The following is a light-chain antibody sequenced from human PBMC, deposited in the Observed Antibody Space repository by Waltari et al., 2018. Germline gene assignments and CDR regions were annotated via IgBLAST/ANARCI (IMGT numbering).Light chain of an antibody. CDR1: NIGSKS. CDR2: YDN. Sequence: SFVLTQPPSVSVAPGKTARITCGGNNIGSKSVHWYQQKPGQAPVLVIYYDNDRPSGIPERFSGSNFGNTATLTITRVEAGDEAAYYCQLWDSSSDHVLFGGGTKLTVL. CDR3: QLWDSSSDHVL. J-gene: IGLJ2*01. V-gene: IGLV3-21*04.